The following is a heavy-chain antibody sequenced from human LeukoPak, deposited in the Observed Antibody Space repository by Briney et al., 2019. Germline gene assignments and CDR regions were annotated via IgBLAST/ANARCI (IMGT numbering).Heavy chain of an antibody. Sequence: PSETLSLTCAAYGGSLSGYYWSWIRQPPGKGLEWIGEINHSGSTNYNPSLKSRVTISVDTSKNQFSLKLSSVTAADTAVYYCARGGRDYGSGSYRRTYFDYWGQGTLVTVSS. J-gene: IGHJ4*02. CDR3: ARGGRDYGSGSYRRTYFDY. D-gene: IGHD3-10*01. CDR1: GGSLSGYY. CDR2: INHSGST. V-gene: IGHV4-34*01.